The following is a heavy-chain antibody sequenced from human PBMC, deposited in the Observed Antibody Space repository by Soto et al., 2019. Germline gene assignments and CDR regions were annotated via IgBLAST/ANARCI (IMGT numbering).Heavy chain of an antibody. J-gene: IGHJ4*02. CDR2: ISSGSSYI. D-gene: IGHD1-26*01. CDR1: VFTFSSYI. CDR3: AREYSVTTF. V-gene: IGHV3-21*05. Sequence: SLRLTCTASVFTFSSYIMTWFRQGPRKGLGWVSSISSGSSYIYYANPAKSRFTISRVDTNNSLYLQQNSLRADDTAADYYAREYSVTTFWGQGTLVTVSS.